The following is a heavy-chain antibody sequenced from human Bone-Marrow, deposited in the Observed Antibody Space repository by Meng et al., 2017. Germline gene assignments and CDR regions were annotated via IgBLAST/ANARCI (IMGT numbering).Heavy chain of an antibody. D-gene: IGHD2-15*01. CDR3: ARGGYCSGGSCN. V-gene: IGHV4-34*01. CDR2: INHSGST. CDR1: GGSFSGYY. J-gene: IGHJ4*02. Sequence: QVQLQQLGAGLLKPSETLSLPCAVYGGSFSGYYWSWIRQPPGKGLEWIGEINHSGSTNYNPSLKSRVTISVDTSKNQFSLKLSSVTAADTAVYYCARGGYCSGGSCNWGQGTLVTVSS.